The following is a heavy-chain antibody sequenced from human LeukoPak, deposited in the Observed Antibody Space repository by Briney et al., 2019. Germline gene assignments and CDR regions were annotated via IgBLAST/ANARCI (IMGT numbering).Heavy chain of an antibody. V-gene: IGHV3-48*04. CDR3: ARGGTVNYYGSGTPGYFDL. CDR1: GFTFSTYS. Sequence: PWGSLRLSCVASGFTFSTYSMNWVRQAPGKGLEWVSYISGSSSSIYDADSVKGRFTISRDHAKNSLYLQMNSLRAEDTAVYFCARGGTVNYYGSGTPGYFDLWGRGALVTVSS. CDR2: ISGSSSSI. D-gene: IGHD3-10*01. J-gene: IGHJ2*01.